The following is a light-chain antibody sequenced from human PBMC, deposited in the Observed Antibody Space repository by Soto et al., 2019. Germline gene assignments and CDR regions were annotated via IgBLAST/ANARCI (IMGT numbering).Light chain of an antibody. CDR1: QNINSW. V-gene: IGKV1-5*03. CDR2: KAS. J-gene: IGKJ1*01. CDR3: QQYRSYWT. Sequence: DIQMTQSPSTLSASVGDRVTISCRASQNINSWLAWYQQKPGKAPRLLIYKASNLQSGVPSRFSGSGSGTEFTLTISSLQPDDFATYYCQQYRSYWTFGQGTKVDI.